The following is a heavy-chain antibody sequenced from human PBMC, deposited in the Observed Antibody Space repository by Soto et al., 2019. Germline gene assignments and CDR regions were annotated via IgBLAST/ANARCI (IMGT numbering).Heavy chain of an antibody. V-gene: IGHV1-3*01. CDR1: GYTFTSYS. CDR2: INAGNGNT. J-gene: IGHJ4*02. Sequence: ASLKRSCKASGYTFTSYSRHWVLQAPGQRLEWMGWINAGNGNTKYSQKFQGRVTITRDTSASTAYMELSSLRSEDTAVYYCARGVGLYYFDDWGQGTLVSVSS. D-gene: IGHD1-26*01. CDR3: ARGVGLYYFDD.